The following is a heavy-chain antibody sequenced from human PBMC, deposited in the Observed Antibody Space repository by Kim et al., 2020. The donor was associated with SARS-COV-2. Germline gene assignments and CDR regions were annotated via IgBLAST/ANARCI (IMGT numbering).Heavy chain of an antibody. Sequence: AESVKGRFTISRDNAKNSLYLQMNSLRAEDTAVYYCARASGYSYGRYFDLWGRGTLVTVSS. V-gene: IGHV3-11*04. D-gene: IGHD5-18*01. CDR3: ARASGYSYGRYFDL. J-gene: IGHJ2*01.